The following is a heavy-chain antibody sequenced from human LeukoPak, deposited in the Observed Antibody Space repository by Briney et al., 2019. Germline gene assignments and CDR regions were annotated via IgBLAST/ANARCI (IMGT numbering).Heavy chain of an antibody. CDR2: IYHSGST. CDR1: GGSISSSNW. J-gene: IGHJ6*02. V-gene: IGHV4-4*02. CDR3: AREVQAQTYYYGMDV. Sequence: KSSGTLSPTCAVSGGSISSSNWWSWVRQPPGKGLEWIGEIYHSGSTNYNPSPKSRVTISVDKSKNQFSLKLSSVTAADTAVYYCAREVQAQTYYYGMDVWGRGTTVTVSS.